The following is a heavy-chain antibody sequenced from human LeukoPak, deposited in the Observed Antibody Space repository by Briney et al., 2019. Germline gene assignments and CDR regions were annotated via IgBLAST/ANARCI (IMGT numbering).Heavy chain of an antibody. Sequence: GGSLRLSWAASGFTFSSYGMHWVRQAPGKGLEWVAFIRYDGSNKYYADSVKGRFTISRDNSKNTLYLQMNSLRAEDTAVYYCAKTRRIIAAAPLVGWGQGTLVTVSS. CDR3: AKTRRIIAAAPLVG. J-gene: IGHJ4*02. D-gene: IGHD6-13*01. CDR2: IRYDGSNK. CDR1: GFTFSSYG. V-gene: IGHV3-30*02.